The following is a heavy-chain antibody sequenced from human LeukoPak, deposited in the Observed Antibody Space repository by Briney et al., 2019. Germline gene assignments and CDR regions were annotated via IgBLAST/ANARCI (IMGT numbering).Heavy chain of an antibody. CDR2: ISAYNGNT. J-gene: IGHJ4*02. V-gene: IGHV1-18*01. Sequence: EASVKVSCKASGYTFTSHGISWVRQAPGQGLEWMGWISAYNGNTNYAQKLQGRVTMTTDTSTSTAYMELRSLRSDDTAVYYCARDLQRGDIDYWGQGTLVTVSS. CDR3: ARDLQRGDIDY. D-gene: IGHD3-10*01. CDR1: GYTFTSHG.